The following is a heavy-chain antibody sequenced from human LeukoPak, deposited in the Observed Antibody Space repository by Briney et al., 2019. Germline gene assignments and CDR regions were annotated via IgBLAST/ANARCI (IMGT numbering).Heavy chain of an antibody. CDR3: ARDQWQRSSFDY. Sequence: GGSLRLSCTASGFTFGDYVMSWVRQAPGKGLEWVSSISSSSSYIYYADSVKGRFTISRDNAKNSLYLQMNSLRAEDTAVYYCARDQWQRSSFDYWGQGTLVTVSS. D-gene: IGHD6-19*01. V-gene: IGHV3-21*01. CDR2: ISSSSSYI. J-gene: IGHJ4*02. CDR1: GFTFGDYV.